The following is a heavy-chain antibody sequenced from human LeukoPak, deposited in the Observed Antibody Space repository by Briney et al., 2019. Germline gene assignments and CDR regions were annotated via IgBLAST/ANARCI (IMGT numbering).Heavy chain of an antibody. CDR2: IYYSGTT. CDR1: GGSIISSSYN. Sequence: SETQSLTCTVSGGSIISSSYNWGWIRQPPGKGLEWIGTIYYSGTTYYNPSLQSRVTISVDTSKNEFSLKVNSVTAADTAVYYCARLPTGFPNWFDPWGQGTRVTVSS. V-gene: IGHV4-39*01. CDR3: ARLPTGFPNWFDP. D-gene: IGHD2-8*02. J-gene: IGHJ5*02.